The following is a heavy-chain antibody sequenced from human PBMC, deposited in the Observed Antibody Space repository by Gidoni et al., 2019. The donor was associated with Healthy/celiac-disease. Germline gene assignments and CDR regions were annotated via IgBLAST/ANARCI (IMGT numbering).Heavy chain of an antibody. D-gene: IGHD1-26*01. V-gene: IGHV5-51*01. CDR2: IYPGDSDT. CDR1: SFTSYW. CDR3: ARVGLGDSGSN. J-gene: IGHJ4*02. Sequence: SFTSYWIGWVRQMPGKGLDLMGIIYPGDSDTRYSPSFQGQVTISADKSISTAYLQLSSLKASDTAMYYCARVGLGDSGSNWGQGTLVTVSS.